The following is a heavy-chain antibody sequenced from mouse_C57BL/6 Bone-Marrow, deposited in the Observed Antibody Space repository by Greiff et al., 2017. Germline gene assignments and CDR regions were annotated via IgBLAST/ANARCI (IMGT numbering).Heavy chain of an antibody. D-gene: IGHD2-4*01. CDR1: GYSFTDYN. CDR2: INPNYGTT. J-gene: IGHJ4*01. Sequence: EVQLKESGPELVTPGASVKISCKASGYSFTDYNMNWVKQSNGKSLEWIGVINPNYGTTSYNQKFKGKATLTVDQSSSTAYMQLNSLTSEDSAVYYCARGYDYDYAMDYWGQGTSVTVSS. V-gene: IGHV1-39*01. CDR3: ARGYDYDYAMDY.